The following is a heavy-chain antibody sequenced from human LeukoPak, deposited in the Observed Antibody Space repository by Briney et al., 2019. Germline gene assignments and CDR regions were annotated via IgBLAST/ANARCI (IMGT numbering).Heavy chain of an antibody. CDR2: VHLSGRT. CDR3: AREGGPYRPLDY. J-gene: IGHJ4*02. Sequence: SETLSLTCGVSGGSISTTNWWTWVRQPPGEGLEWIGEVHLSGRTHYNPSLESRVTMSVDMSENHISLRLTSVTAADTAVYYCAREGGPYRPLDYSGQGTLVTVSS. CDR1: GGSISTTNW. V-gene: IGHV4-4*02.